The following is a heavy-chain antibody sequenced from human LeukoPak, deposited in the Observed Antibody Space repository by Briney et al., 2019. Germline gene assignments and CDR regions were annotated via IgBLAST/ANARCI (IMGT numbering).Heavy chain of an antibody. CDR2: ISASGDNT. J-gene: IGHJ4*02. CDR3: AKRFCSATRCFHFDY. V-gene: IGHV3-23*01. CDR1: GLTFAGYD. Sequence: GCLRLSCAASGLTFAGYDMSCGRHAPGKGLEWVSTISASGDNTYYAGSVKGRFTISRDNSKNTLYLQMDSLRAEDTAVYYCAKRFCSATRCFHFDYWGQGTLVTVSS. D-gene: IGHD2-2*01.